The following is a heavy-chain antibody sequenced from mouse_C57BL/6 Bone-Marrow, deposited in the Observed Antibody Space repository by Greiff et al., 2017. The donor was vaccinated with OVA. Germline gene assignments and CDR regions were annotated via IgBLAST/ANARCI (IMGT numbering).Heavy chain of an antibody. CDR1: GFNIKDYY. Sequence: EVQLQQSGAELVKPGASVKLSCTASGFNIKDYYMHWVKQRTEQGLEWIGRIDPEDGDTKSTPKFQGKAPITADTSSNTAYLQLSSLTAEDTAVYYCARAVDYYGSSYGGDWYLDVWGTGTTVTVSS. J-gene: IGHJ1*03. CDR2: IDPEDGDT. CDR3: ARAVDYYGSSYGGDWYLDV. V-gene: IGHV14-2*01. D-gene: IGHD1-1*01.